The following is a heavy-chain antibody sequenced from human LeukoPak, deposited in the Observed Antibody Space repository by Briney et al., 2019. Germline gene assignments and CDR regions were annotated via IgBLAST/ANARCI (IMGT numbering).Heavy chain of an antibody. V-gene: IGHV3-23*01. D-gene: IGHD6-19*01. CDR1: GFTFSSYA. CDR2: ITGGGGTT. J-gene: IGHJ4*02. Sequence: PGGSLRLSCAASGFTFSSYAMTWVRQAPGKGLEWVSGITGGGGTTYYADSVKGRFTISRDNSKNTLYVQMNSLRAEDTAVYYCAKGRAVAGDYWGQGTLVTVSS. CDR3: AKGRAVAGDY.